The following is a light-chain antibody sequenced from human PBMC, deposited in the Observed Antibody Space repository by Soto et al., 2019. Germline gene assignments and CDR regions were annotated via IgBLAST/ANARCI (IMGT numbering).Light chain of an antibody. CDR1: QSVNNF. Sequence: EIVLTQSPATLSLSPGDRATLSCRAIQSVNNFLAWYQQKPGQTPRLLIYDASKRATGIPGRFSGSGSGTGFTLTISSLEPEDFAVYYCQQRSNWPPALSFGGGTKVDNK. V-gene: IGKV3-11*01. CDR2: DAS. CDR3: QQRSNWPPALS. J-gene: IGKJ4*01.